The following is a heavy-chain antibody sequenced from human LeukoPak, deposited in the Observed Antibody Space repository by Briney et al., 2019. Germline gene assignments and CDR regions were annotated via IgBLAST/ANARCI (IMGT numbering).Heavy chain of an antibody. J-gene: IGHJ5*02. D-gene: IGHD3-16*01. CDR2: INHSGGT. Sequence: SDPLSLNCAVYGGPFSGYYWSWIRQPPGKALEWIGEINHSGGTNYNPSLKSRVTIFVDTSKNQFSLKLSSVTAADTAVYYCARVGFLKITAFDPWGQGRLVSVSS. CDR3: ARVGFLKITAFDP. V-gene: IGHV4-34*01. CDR1: GGPFSGYY.